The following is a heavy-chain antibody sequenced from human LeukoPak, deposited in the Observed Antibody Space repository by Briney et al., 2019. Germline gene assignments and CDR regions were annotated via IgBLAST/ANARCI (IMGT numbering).Heavy chain of an antibody. CDR3: ARGGIAVATASDY. J-gene: IGHJ4*02. Sequence: ASVKVSCKTSGNIFTDYYMHWVRQAPGQGLEWMGWINPNGDTNYAQKFQGRVTMTRDTSISTAYMELSRLRSDDTAVYYCARGGIAVATASDYWGQGTLVTVSS. CDR2: INPNGDT. CDR1: GNIFTDYY. D-gene: IGHD6-19*01. V-gene: IGHV1-2*02.